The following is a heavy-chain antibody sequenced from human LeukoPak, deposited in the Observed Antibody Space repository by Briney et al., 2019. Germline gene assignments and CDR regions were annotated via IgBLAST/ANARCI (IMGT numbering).Heavy chain of an antibody. J-gene: IGHJ3*02. D-gene: IGHD6-19*01. CDR2: IKSKTDGGTT. CDR1: GFTFSNAW. CDR3: TTCLSFCAVADDAFDI. Sequence: GGSLRLSCAASGFTFSNAWMSWVRQAPGKGLEWVGRIKSKTDGGTTDYAAPVKGRFTISRDDSKNTLYLQMNSLKTEDTAVYYCTTCLSFCAVADDAFDIWGQGTMVTVSS. V-gene: IGHV3-15*01.